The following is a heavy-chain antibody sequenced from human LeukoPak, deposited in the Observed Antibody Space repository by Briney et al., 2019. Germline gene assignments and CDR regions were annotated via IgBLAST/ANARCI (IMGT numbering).Heavy chain of an antibody. CDR1: GFTFSSYA. CDR3: ARETTTADCSGGSCYGSIDY. D-gene: IGHD2-15*01. Sequence: GGSLRLSCAASGFTFSSYATHWVRQAPGKGLEWVAVISYDGSNKYYADSVKGRFTISRDNSKNTLYLQMNSLRAEDTAVYYCARETTTADCSGGSCYGSIDYWGQGTLVTVSS. J-gene: IGHJ4*02. CDR2: ISYDGSNK. V-gene: IGHV3-30*04.